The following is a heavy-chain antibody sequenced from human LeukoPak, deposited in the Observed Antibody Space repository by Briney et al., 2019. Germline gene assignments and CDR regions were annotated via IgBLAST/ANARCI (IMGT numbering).Heavy chain of an antibody. CDR1: GYSISSGYY. Sequence: SETLSLTCTVSGYSISSGYYWGWIRQPPGKGLEWIGSIYHSGSTYYNPSLKSRVTISVDTSKNQFSLKLSSVTAADTAVHYCARLGVYYGSGSYSSYYYYMDVWGKGTTVTISS. CDR2: IYHSGST. D-gene: IGHD3-10*01. CDR3: ARLGVYYGSGSYSSYYYYMDV. J-gene: IGHJ6*03. V-gene: IGHV4-38-2*02.